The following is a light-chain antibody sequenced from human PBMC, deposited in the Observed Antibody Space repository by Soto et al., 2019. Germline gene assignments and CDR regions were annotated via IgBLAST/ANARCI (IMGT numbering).Light chain of an antibody. CDR2: SNT. V-gene: IGLV1-44*01. CDR1: NSNIGSNT. J-gene: IGLJ2*01. CDR3: AAWDDSLNGPV. Sequence: QSVLTQPPSASGTPGQRVTISCSGSNSNIGSNTVNWYQHLPGTAPNVLIFSNTERPSGVPDRFSGSKSGTSASLAIRGLQSEDEADYYCAAWDDSLNGPVFGGGTKLTVL.